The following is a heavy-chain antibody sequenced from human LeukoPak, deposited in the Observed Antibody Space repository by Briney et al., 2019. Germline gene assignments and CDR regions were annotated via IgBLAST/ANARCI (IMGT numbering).Heavy chain of an antibody. Sequence: GESLKISCKGSGYRFTTYWIAWVRQMPGKGLEWMGIIYPGDSDTTDSPSLQGQVTISADKSISTAYLQWSSLKASDTAMYYCAMVARGGELNPFDYWGQGTLVTVSS. V-gene: IGHV5-51*01. CDR2: IYPGDSDT. CDR1: GYRFTTYW. D-gene: IGHD1-26*01. J-gene: IGHJ4*02. CDR3: AMVARGGELNPFDY.